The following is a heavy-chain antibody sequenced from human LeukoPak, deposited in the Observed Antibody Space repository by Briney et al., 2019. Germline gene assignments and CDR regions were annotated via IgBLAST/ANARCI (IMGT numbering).Heavy chain of an antibody. J-gene: IGHJ4*02. CDR2: ISGSGDDT. CDR3: VKDMGIQLWLKD. Sequence: PGGSLRLSCAASGFIFSNYGMSWVRQAPGKGLEWVSGISGSGDDTYYTDSVKGRFTISRDNSKNTLYLQMNSLRAEDTAIYYCVKDMGIQLWLKDWGQGTLVTVSA. D-gene: IGHD5-18*01. CDR1: GFIFSNYG. V-gene: IGHV3-23*01.